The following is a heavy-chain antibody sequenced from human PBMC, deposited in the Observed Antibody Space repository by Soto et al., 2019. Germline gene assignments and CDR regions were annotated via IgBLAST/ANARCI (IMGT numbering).Heavy chain of an antibody. CDR1: GYSFTSYW. CDR3: ARTAAAGKYYYGMDV. V-gene: IGHV5-51*01. J-gene: IGHJ6*02. Sequence: EVQLVQSGAEVKKPGESLKISCKGSGYSFTSYWIGWVRQMPGKGLESMGIIYPGDSDTRYSPSFQGQVTISADKSISTAYLQWSSLKASATAMYYCARTAAAGKYYYGMDVCGQGTTVTVSS. D-gene: IGHD6-13*01. CDR2: IYPGDSDT.